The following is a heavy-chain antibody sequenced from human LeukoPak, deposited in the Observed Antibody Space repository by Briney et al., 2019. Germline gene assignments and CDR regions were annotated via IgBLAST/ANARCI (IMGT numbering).Heavy chain of an antibody. V-gene: IGHV3-23*01. Sequence: PGGSLRLSCAASGFTFDDYAMHWVRQAPGKGLEWVSAISGSGGSTYYADSVKGRFTISRDNSKNTLYLQMNSLRAEDTAVYYCAKRMVRSDYWGQGTLVTVSS. CDR1: GFTFDDYA. J-gene: IGHJ4*02. D-gene: IGHD3-10*01. CDR2: ISGSGGST. CDR3: AKRMVRSDY.